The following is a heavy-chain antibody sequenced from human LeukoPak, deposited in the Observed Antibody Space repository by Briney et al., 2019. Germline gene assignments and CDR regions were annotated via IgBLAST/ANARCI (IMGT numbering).Heavy chain of an antibody. CDR1: GFXFSSYN. V-gene: IGHV3-21*01. D-gene: IGHD3-10*01. J-gene: IGHJ6*02. Sequence: GGSLRLSCAASGFXFSSYNMNWVRQAPRKGLKWVSSISSSSHYIYQADSVKGRFTISRDNAKNSVYLQMNSLRAEDTAVYYCARDSVRGGRYGMDVWGQGTTVTVSS. CDR3: ARDSVRGGRYGMDV. CDR2: ISSSSHYI.